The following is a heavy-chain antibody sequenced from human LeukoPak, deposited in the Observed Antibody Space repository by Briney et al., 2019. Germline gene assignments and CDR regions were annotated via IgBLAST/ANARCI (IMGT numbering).Heavy chain of an antibody. Sequence: GGSLRLSSAASGFTFSSYAMNWVRQAPGKGLEWVSSMSSGNNKYYADAVKGRFTISRDNAKNSLYLQMNSLRAEDTAVYYCAKFGRGVSEDYWGQGTLVTVSS. CDR2: MSSGNNK. D-gene: IGHD3-10*01. J-gene: IGHJ4*02. V-gene: IGHV3-21*01. CDR1: GFTFSSYA. CDR3: AKFGRGVSEDY.